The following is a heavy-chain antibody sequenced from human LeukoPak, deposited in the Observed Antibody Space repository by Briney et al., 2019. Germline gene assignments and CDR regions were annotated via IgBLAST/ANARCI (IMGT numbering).Heavy chain of an antibody. CDR1: GDSISSRNW. Sequence: PSETLSLTCDVSGDSISSRNWWSWVRQSPGKGLEWIGEIHHSESTDSNPSLKSRVTISVDKSKNQISLKLTSVTAADTAVCFCARSPYTYYAMDVWGKGTTVTVSS. D-gene: IGHD4-11*01. CDR2: IHHSEST. V-gene: IGHV4-4*02. J-gene: IGHJ6*04. CDR3: ARSPYTYYAMDV.